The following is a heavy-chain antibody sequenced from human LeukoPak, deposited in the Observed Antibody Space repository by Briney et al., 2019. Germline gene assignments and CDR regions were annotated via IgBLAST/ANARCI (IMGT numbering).Heavy chain of an antibody. V-gene: IGHV4-59*01. CDR3: ARDQGTWWFDP. CDR1: GGSISSYY. D-gene: IGHD3-10*01. J-gene: IGHJ5*02. Sequence: SETLSLTCTVSGGSISSYYWSWIRQPPGKGLEWIGYIYYSGGTNYNPSLKSRVTISVDTSKNQFSLKLSSVTAADTALYYCARDQGTWWFDPWGQGTLVTVSS. CDR2: IYYSGGT.